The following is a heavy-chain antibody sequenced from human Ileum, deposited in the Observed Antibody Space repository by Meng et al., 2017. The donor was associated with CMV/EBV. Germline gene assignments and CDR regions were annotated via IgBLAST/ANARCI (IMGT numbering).Heavy chain of an antibody. V-gene: IGHV4-34*01. D-gene: IGHD3/OR15-3a*01. Sequence: SETLSLTCAVYGGSFSGYYWSWIRQPPGKGLEWIGEINHSGSTNYNPSLKSRVTISVDTSKNQFSLKLSSVTAADTAVYYCARGGHYGMDVWGQGNTVT. CDR3: ARGGHYGMDV. CDR2: INHSGST. CDR1: GGSFSGYY. J-gene: IGHJ6*02.